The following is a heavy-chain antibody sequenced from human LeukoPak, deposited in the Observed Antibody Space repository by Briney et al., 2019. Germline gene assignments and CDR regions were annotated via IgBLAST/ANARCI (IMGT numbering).Heavy chain of an antibody. V-gene: IGHV4-4*09. CDR3: ATGGAYTSGWYNI. Sequence: SETLSLTCTVSGGSVGGFYWTWIRQPPGGGMQWIGFIFSSGGTNYNPSLKSRVAISTDTSKNQVSLRVTSVTAADTAAYYCATGGAYTSGWYNIWGQGTLVSVSS. J-gene: IGHJ4*02. CDR1: GGSVGGFY. CDR2: IFSSGGT. D-gene: IGHD6-19*01.